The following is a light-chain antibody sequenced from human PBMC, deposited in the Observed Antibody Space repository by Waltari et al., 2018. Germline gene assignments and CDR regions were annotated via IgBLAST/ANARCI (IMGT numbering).Light chain of an antibody. CDR3: QQYDRFPHI. J-gene: IGKJ2*01. CDR1: QDIGNF. Sequence: DIQMTQSPSSLSASLGDSVTITCQASQDIGNFLNWYRQRPGKSPNLLIYAASTLETGVPSRFSGSGSGTHFTLTISTVQPEDIATYYCQQYDRFPHIFGQGTKLDIK. V-gene: IGKV1-33*01. CDR2: AAS.